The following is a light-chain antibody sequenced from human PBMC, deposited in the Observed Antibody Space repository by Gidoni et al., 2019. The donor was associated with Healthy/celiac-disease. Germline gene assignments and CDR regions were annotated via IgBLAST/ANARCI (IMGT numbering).Light chain of an antibody. CDR3: QQYDNLPALT. CDR1: QDISNY. Sequence: DIQMTQSPSSLSASVGDRVTITCQASQDISNYLNWYQQKPGKAPKLLIYDASNLETGVPSRFSGSGFWTDFTFTISSLQHEDIATYYCQQYDNLPALTFGGGTKVEIK. V-gene: IGKV1-33*01. CDR2: DAS. J-gene: IGKJ4*01.